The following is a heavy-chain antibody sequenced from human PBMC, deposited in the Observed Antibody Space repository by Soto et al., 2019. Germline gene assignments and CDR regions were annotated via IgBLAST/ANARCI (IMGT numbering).Heavy chain of an antibody. Sequence: QVQLMQSGAEVRKPGASVKLSCETSGYNFNQYYIHWVRQAPGQGLEWMGIINLRGGTTEYAHKFRGRVTVTGDTSTRTAYMELRSLRSDDTAIYSCARGPDDSDVPRWDYWGQGTLVTVSS. CDR2: INLRGGTT. J-gene: IGHJ4*02. CDR3: ARGPDDSDVPRWDY. V-gene: IGHV1-46*02. D-gene: IGHD4-17*01. CDR1: GYNFNQYY.